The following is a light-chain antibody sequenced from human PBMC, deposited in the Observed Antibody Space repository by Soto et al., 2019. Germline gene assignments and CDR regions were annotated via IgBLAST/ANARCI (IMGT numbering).Light chain of an antibody. CDR1: QSVSSSY. CDR2: GAS. J-gene: IGKJ2*01. CDR3: HQYGTSPFT. Sequence: EIVLTQSPGTLSLSPGERATLSCRASQSVSSSYLAWYQQKPGQAHRLLIYGASSRATGIPDRFSGSGSGTDFTLTISRLEPEDFAVYYCHQYGTSPFTFGQGTNVDIK. V-gene: IGKV3-20*01.